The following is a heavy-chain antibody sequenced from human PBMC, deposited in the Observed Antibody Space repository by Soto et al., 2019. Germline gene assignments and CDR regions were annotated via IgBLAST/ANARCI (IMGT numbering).Heavy chain of an antibody. J-gene: IGHJ3*02. Sequence: SETLSLTCAVSSGSISSSNWWSWVRQPPGKGLEWIGEIYHSGSTNYNPSLKSRVTISVDKSKNQFSLKLSSVTAADTAVYYCASFSSGRDAFDIWGQGTMVTVSS. CDR2: IYHSGST. V-gene: IGHV4-4*02. CDR1: SGSISSSNW. D-gene: IGHD5-12*01. CDR3: ASFSSGRDAFDI.